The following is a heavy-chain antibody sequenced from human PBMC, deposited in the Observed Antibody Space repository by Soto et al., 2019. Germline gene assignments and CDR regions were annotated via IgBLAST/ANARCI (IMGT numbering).Heavy chain of an antibody. Sequence: SETMSLTYAVYGGSLSGYYWSWIRQPPGKGLEWIGEINHSGNTNYNPSPKSRVTISVDTSKNQFSLKLTSVTPEDTAIYFCARDGSGWHWYFDLWGRGTLVTVSS. V-gene: IGHV4-34*01. D-gene: IGHD6-19*01. CDR3: ARDGSGWHWYFDL. CDR1: GGSLSGYY. J-gene: IGHJ2*01. CDR2: INHSGNT.